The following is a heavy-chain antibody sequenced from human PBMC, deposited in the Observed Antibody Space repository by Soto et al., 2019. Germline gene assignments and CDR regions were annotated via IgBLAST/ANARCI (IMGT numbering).Heavy chain of an antibody. CDR2: ISYDGSNK. J-gene: IGHJ4*02. CDR3: ARDYSGWYSDY. V-gene: IGHV3-30*03. Sequence: GGSLRLSCAASGFTFSSYGMHWVRQAPGKGLEWVAVISYDGSNKYYADSVKGRFTISRDNSKNTLYLQMNSLRAEDTAVYYCARDYSGWYSDYWGQGTLVTVSS. CDR1: GFTFSSYG. D-gene: IGHD6-19*01.